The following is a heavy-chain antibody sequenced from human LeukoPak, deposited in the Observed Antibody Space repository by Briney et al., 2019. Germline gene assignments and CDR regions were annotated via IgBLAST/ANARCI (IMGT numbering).Heavy chain of an antibody. D-gene: IGHD6-13*01. V-gene: IGHV3-21*01. CDR3: ARDNNEIAAAGYYYYMDV. CDR2: ISSSSSYI. J-gene: IGHJ6*03. CDR1: GFTFSSYS. Sequence: KPGGSLRLSCAASGFTFSSYSMNWVRQAPGKGLEWVSSISSSSSYIYYADSVKGRFTISRDNAKNSLYLQMNSLRAEDTAVYYCARDNNEIAAAGYYYYMDVWGKGTTVTVSS.